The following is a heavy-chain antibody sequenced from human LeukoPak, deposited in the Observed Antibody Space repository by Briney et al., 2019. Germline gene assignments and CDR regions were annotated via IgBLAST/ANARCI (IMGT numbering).Heavy chain of an antibody. CDR3: QGGRF. CDR1: GFTFTNAW. CDR2: IKGKTDGGTT. Sequence: GGSLRLSCSASGFTFTNAWMSWVRQAPEKGLEWVGRIKGKTDGGTTDYAAPVKGRFSISRDDSKNTLYLQMNSLKSEDTAVYYCQGGRFWGQGTLVTVSS. D-gene: IGHD1-26*01. J-gene: IGHJ4*02. V-gene: IGHV3-15*01.